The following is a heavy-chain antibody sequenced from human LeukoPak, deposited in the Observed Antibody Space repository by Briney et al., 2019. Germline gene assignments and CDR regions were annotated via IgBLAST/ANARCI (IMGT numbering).Heavy chain of an antibody. CDR2: ISYDGSNK. Sequence: GGSLRLSCAASGFTFSSYGMHWVRQAPGKGLEWVAVISYDGSNKYYADSVKGRFTISRDNSKNTLYLQMNSLRAEDTAVYYCAKEISPYGDFDYWGQVTLVTVSS. CDR3: AKEISPYGDFDY. V-gene: IGHV3-30*18. D-gene: IGHD4-17*01. CDR1: GFTFSSYG. J-gene: IGHJ4*02.